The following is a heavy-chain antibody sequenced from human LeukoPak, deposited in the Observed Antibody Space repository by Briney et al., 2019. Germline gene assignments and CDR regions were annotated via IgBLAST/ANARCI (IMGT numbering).Heavy chain of an antibody. CDR1: GGSISSYY. CDR3: ARGIGARRWLQFYYFDY. D-gene: IGHD5-12*01. J-gene: IGHJ4*02. V-gene: IGHV4-59*08. CDR2: IYYSGST. Sequence: SETLSLTCTVSGGSISSYYWSWIRQPPGKGLEWIGYIYYSGSTNYNPSLKSRVTISVDTSKNQFSLKLSSMTAADTAVYYCARGIGARRWLQFYYFDYWGQGTLVTVSS.